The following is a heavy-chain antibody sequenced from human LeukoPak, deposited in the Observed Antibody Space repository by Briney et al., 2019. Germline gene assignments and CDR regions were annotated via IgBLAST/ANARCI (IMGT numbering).Heavy chain of an antibody. CDR2: IYYSGST. J-gene: IGHJ6*03. CDR3: ARLGTTGYDFWSGYLYYYYYYMDV. V-gene: IGHV4-59*01. CDR1: GGSISSYY. Sequence: SETLSLTCTVSGGSISSYYWSWIRQPPGKGLEWIGYIYYSGSTNYNPSLKSRVTISVDTSKNQSSLKLSSVTAADTAVYYCARLGTTGYDFWSGYLYYYYYYMDVWGKGTTVTVSS. D-gene: IGHD3-3*01.